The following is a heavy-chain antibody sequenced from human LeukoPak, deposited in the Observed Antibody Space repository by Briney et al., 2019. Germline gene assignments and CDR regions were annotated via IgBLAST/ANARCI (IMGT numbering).Heavy chain of an antibody. CDR1: GGSISSYY. D-gene: IGHD5-12*01. Sequence: SETLSLTCTVSGGSISSYYWSWIRQPPGKGLEWIGYIYYSGSTSYNPSLKSRVTMSVDTSKNQFSLKLSTVTAADTAVYYCARRLGGYNYWGQGTLVTVSS. J-gene: IGHJ4*02. CDR3: ARRLGGYNY. V-gene: IGHV4-59*08. CDR2: IYYSGST.